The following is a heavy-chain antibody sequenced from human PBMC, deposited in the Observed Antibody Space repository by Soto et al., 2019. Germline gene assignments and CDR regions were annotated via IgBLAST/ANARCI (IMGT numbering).Heavy chain of an antibody. J-gene: IGHJ5*02. Sequence: EEQLLESGGGLVQPGGSLRLSCAASGFSFSSYGMSWVRQAPGKGLEWVSGISGGGDSTYYADSVKGRFTISRDKSKNTLYLQMNSLRAEDTAVYYCARGQDDYGDSDVWSDPWGQGTLVSVSS. D-gene: IGHD4-17*01. V-gene: IGHV3-23*01. CDR3: ARGQDDYGDSDVWSDP. CDR1: GFSFSSYG. CDR2: ISGGGDST.